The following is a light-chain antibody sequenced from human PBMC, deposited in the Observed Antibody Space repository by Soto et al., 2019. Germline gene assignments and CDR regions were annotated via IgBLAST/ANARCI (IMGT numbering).Light chain of an antibody. J-gene: IGLJ1*01. CDR2: QDS. CDR3: QAWDSSTASYV. CDR1: KLGDKY. V-gene: IGLV3-1*01. Sequence: SYELTQPPSVSLSPGQTASITCSGDKLGDKYACWYQQKPGQYPVLVIYQDSKRPSGIPERFSGSNSGNTAALTSSGTQSMDEADYYCQAWDSSTASYVFGTGTKLTVL.